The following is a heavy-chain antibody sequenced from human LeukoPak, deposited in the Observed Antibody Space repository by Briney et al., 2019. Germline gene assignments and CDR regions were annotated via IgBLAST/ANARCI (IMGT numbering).Heavy chain of an antibody. Sequence: GASVKVSFKASGYTFTRHAITWLRQAPGQGPEWVGRTSPNNAKTDAAQNFQGRVSMTTDTSTSTAYMELRRLRSDDTAVYYCARVVRGDCQTETCFSWFDHWGQGTLVIVSS. V-gene: IGHV1-18*01. CDR2: TSPNNAKT. J-gene: IGHJ5*02. D-gene: IGHD3-10*02. CDR1: GYTFTRHA. CDR3: ARVVRGDCQTETCFSWFDH.